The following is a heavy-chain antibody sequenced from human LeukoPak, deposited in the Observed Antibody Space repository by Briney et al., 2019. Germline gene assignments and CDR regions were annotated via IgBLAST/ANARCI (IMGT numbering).Heavy chain of an antibody. J-gene: IGHJ4*02. Sequence: ASVKVSCKASGYTFTDYYLHWVRQAPGQGLEWMGRFNPNSGGTDYAQMFQGRVTMARDTSINTAYMELSGLRSDDTAVYYCARDASTTRVISASDNWGQGTLVTVSS. CDR3: ARDASTTRVISASDN. CDR1: GYTFTDYY. D-gene: IGHD2/OR15-2a*01. V-gene: IGHV1-2*02. CDR2: FNPNSGGT.